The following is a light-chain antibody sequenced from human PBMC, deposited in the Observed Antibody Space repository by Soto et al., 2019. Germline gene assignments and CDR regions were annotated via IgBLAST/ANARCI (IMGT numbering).Light chain of an antibody. CDR2: DTY. V-gene: IGLV7-46*01. CDR1: TGVVTSGHY. Sequence: QAVVTQEPSLTVSPGGTLILTSGYSTGVVTSGHYPYWFHQKPAQAPRTLIHDTYKKHSWTPARFSGSLLGGKAVLTLSGAQPDDEAEYYCLLSYRGARVFGSGTKVTVL. J-gene: IGLJ1*01. CDR3: LLSYRGARV.